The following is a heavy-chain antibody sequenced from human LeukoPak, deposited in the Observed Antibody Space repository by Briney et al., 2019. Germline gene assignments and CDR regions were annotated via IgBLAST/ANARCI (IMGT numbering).Heavy chain of an antibody. CDR3: ARTYTRTSGNWFDP. CDR2: IYYSGST. V-gene: IGHV4-59*08. D-gene: IGHD2-2*02. CDR1: GGSISSYY. Sequence: SETLSLTCTVSGGSISSYYWSWIRQPPGKGLEWIGYIYYSGSTNYNPSLKSRVTISVDTSKNQFSLKLSSVTAADTAVYYCARTYTRTSGNWFDPWGQGTLVTVSS. J-gene: IGHJ5*02.